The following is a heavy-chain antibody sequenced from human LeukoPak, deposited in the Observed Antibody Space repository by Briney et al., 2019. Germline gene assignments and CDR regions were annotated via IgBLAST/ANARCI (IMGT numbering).Heavy chain of an antibody. CDR1: GGSFSGYY. CDR3: AKGKSDSSGYWSEYFQH. D-gene: IGHD3-22*01. CDR2: INHSGST. J-gene: IGHJ1*01. V-gene: IGHV4-34*01. Sequence: SETLSLTCAVYGGSFSGYYWSWIRQPPGKGLEWIGEINHSGSTNYNPSLKSRVTISVDTSKNQFSLKLSSVTAADTAVYYCAKGKSDSSGYWSEYFQHWGQGTLVTVSS.